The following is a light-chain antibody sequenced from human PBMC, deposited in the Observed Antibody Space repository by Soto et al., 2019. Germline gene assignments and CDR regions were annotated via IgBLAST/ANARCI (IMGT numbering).Light chain of an antibody. Sequence: EIVLTQSPATLSLSPGDRATLSCRASQSVSRFLAWYQQKPGQAPRLLIYDASNRATGIPARFTGSGSGTDFSLTNSSLEPEDFAVYYCQHRYNWPLTFGGGTKVEIK. CDR3: QHRYNWPLT. J-gene: IGKJ4*01. CDR1: QSVSRF. CDR2: DAS. V-gene: IGKV3-11*01.